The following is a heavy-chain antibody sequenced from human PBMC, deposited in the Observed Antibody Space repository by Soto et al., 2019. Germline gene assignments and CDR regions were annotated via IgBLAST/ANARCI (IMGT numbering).Heavy chain of an antibody. J-gene: IGHJ4*02. CDR2: ISYDGSNK. V-gene: IGHV3-30*18. Sequence: PGGSLRLSCAASGFTFSSYGMHWVRQAPGKGLEWVAVISYDGSNKYYADSVKGRFTISRDNSKNTLYLQMNSLRAEDTAVYYCAKQNYDYVWGTLSDLIFDYWGQGTLVTVSS. D-gene: IGHD3-16*01. CDR1: GFTFSSYG. CDR3: AKQNYDYVWGTLSDLIFDY.